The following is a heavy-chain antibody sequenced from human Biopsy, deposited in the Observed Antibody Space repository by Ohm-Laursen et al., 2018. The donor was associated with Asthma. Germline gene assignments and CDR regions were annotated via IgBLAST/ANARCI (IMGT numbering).Heavy chain of an antibody. D-gene: IGHD3-3*02. CDR3: ARTFHFWSPYHAEHYQL. CDR2: IKHDGTEK. Sequence: GSLRLSCSASGFTFGDYWMSWVRQGPGKGLEWLANIKHDGTEKNHVDSLKGRFTISRDNAKNSLYLQMNSLRAEDTAVYYCARTFHFWSPYHAEHYQLWGQGTLVTVSS. CDR1: GFTFGDYW. V-gene: IGHV3-7*01. J-gene: IGHJ1*01.